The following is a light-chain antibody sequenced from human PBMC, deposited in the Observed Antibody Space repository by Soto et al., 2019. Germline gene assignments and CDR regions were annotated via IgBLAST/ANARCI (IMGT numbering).Light chain of an antibody. CDR3: QQYDSSSWT. J-gene: IGKJ1*01. Sequence: EIVLTQSPGTLSLSPGERATLSCRASQSVSSTYLAWYQQRPGQAPRLLIYVASRRATGITDRFSGSGSGTEFTLTISRLESEDFAVYYYQQYDSSSWTFGQGTKVEIK. CDR1: QSVSSTY. V-gene: IGKV3-20*01. CDR2: VAS.